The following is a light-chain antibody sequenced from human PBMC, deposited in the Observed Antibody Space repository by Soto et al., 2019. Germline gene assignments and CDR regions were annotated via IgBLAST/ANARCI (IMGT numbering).Light chain of an antibody. J-gene: IGKJ1*01. CDR3: QQYVSSPRT. CDR2: AAS. V-gene: IGKV3-20*01. Sequence: EIVLTQSPGTLSLSPGESATLSCRASQSVSSSYLAWYQQKPGQAPRLLIYAASSRATGIPDRFSGSGSGTDFTLTISRLEPEDFAVYSCQQYVSSPRTFGQGTKLEIK. CDR1: QSVSSSY.